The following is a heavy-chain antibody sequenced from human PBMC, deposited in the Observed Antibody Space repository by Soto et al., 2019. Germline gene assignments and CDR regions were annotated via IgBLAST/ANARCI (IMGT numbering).Heavy chain of an antibody. Sequence: GGSLRLSCAASGFTFSSYGIHWVRQAPGKGLEWVAVISYDGSNKYYADSVKGRFTISRDNSKNTLYLQMNSLRAEDTAVYYCAKSAQYDFWSGYSRYYGMDVWGQGTTVNVS. CDR3: AKSAQYDFWSGYSRYYGMDV. CDR1: GFTFSSYG. D-gene: IGHD3-3*01. J-gene: IGHJ6*02. V-gene: IGHV3-30*18. CDR2: ISYDGSNK.